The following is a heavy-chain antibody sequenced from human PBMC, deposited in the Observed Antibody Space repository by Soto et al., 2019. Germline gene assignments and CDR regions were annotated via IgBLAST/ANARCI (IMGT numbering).Heavy chain of an antibody. CDR2: MNPNSCTT. D-gene: IGHD2-8*01. CDR3: VRYGVAADY. CDR1: GYTXSTHN. Sequence: SXKVSCKATGYTXSTHNINLVRQATGQGLEWMGWMNPNSCTTGYAQKFQERITLTRETSKTTAYMEISSLTYDDTAVYFCVRYGVAADYWGQGTQAPVSS. J-gene: IGHJ4*01. V-gene: IGHV1-8*02.